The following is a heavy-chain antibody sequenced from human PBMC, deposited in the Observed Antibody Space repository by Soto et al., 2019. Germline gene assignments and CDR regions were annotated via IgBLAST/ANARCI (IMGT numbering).Heavy chain of an antibody. D-gene: IGHD3-3*01. J-gene: IGHJ4*02. Sequence: SETLSLTCTVSGGSISSGTSYWSWIRQRPGKGLEWIGYIFYSGSFYYTPSLRGRVMILADTSKNQFTLRLSSVTAADTAVYYCARAPETPSIRGVALPYFFDYWGQGALVTVSS. CDR3: ARAPETPSIRGVALPYFFDY. V-gene: IGHV4-31*03. CDR1: GGSISSGTSY. CDR2: IFYSGSF.